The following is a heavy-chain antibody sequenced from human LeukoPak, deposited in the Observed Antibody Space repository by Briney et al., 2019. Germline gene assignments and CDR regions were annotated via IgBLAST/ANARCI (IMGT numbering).Heavy chain of an antibody. V-gene: IGHV4-39*01. J-gene: IGHJ4*02. Sequence: PSETRSLTCTVSGGSITGGIFYWGWIRQPPGKGLEWIGSGYYSGATYYNPSLKNRVTISLDTSKNQFSLRLTSVSAADTAVYYCAKSWRPPTGPSDYVWGTYRGGEFDSWGQGTLVTVSS. D-gene: IGHD3-16*02. CDR3: AKSWRPPTGPSDYVWGTYRGGEFDS. CDR1: GGSITGGIFY. CDR2: GYYSGAT.